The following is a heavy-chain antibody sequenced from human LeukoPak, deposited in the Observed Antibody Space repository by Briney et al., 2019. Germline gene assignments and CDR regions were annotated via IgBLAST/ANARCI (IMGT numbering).Heavy chain of an antibody. CDR2: IIPIFGTA. V-gene: IGHV1-69*13. D-gene: IGHD2-8*02. J-gene: IGHJ4*02. CDR3: ARGRMGYCTGGVCYTTLFDY. Sequence: ASVKVSCKASVGTFSSYAISWVRQAPGQGLEWMGGIIPIFGTANYAQKFQGRVTITADESTSTAYMELSSLRSEDTAVYYCARGRMGYCTGGVCYTTLFDYWGQGTLVTVSS. CDR1: VGTFSSYA.